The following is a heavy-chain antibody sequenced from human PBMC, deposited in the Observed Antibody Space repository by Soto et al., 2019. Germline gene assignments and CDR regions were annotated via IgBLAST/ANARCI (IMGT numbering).Heavy chain of an antibody. J-gene: IGHJ6*02. CDR3: ARINGMDV. V-gene: IGHV3-30-3*01. CDR1: GFTFSSYA. Sequence: VQLLESGGGLVQPGGSLRLSCAASGFTFSSYAMHWVRQAPGKGLEWVAVISYDGSNKYYADSVKGRFTISRDNSKNTLYLQMNSLRAEDTAVYYCARINGMDVWGQGTTVTVSS. CDR2: ISYDGSNK.